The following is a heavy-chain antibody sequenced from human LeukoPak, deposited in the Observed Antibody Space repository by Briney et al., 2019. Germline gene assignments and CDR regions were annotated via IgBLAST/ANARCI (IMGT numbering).Heavy chain of an antibody. CDR2: IFHTGHT. CDR1: GGSISSGDYP. V-gene: IGHV4-30-2*01. D-gene: IGHD3-10*01. J-gene: IGHJ4*02. CDR3: ARGFYGSGSHFDY. Sequence: SETLSLTCAVSGGSISSGDYPWSWIWQPPGKGLEWIGYIFHTGHTSYNPSLKSRVTISVDMSKNQIALKLSSVTAADTAVYYGARGFYGSGSHFDYWGQGSLVTVSS.